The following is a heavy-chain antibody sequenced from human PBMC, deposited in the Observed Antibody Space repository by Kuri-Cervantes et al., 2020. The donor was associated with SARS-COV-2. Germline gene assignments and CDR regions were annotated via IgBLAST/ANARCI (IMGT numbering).Heavy chain of an antibody. CDR3: ASSLVGATFDY. Sequence: GESLKISCAASGFTVSSNEMSWVRQAPGKGLEWVSSISGGSTYYADSRKGRFTISRDNSKNTLHLQMNSLRAEDTAVYYCASSLVGATFDYWGQGTLVTVSS. V-gene: IGHV3-38-3*01. D-gene: IGHD1-26*01. J-gene: IGHJ4*02. CDR1: GFTVSSNE. CDR2: ISGGST.